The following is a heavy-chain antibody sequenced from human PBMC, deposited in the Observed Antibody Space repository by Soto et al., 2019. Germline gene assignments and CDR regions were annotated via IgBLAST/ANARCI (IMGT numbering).Heavy chain of an antibody. D-gene: IGHD4-4*01. CDR3: ASLTNDYSNYGGGHHYHLAV. CDR1: GYTLTELS. J-gene: IGHJ6*03. V-gene: IGHV1-24*01. CDR2: FDPEDGET. Sequence: ASVKVSCKVSGYTLTELSMHWVRQAPGKGLEWMGGFDPEDGETIYAQKFQGRVTMTEDTSTDTAYMELSSLRSEDTAVYYCASLTNDYSNYGGGHHYHLAVWGKGTTVTVSS.